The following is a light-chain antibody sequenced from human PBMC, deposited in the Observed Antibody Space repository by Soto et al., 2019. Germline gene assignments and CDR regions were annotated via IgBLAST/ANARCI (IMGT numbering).Light chain of an antibody. V-gene: IGKV3-20*01. CDR3: QRYGGSPPFT. J-gene: IGKJ2*01. Sequence: EIVLTQSPGTLSLSPGERATLSCRASQSVSSSYLAWYQQKPGQAPRLLIYGASSRATGIPDRFSGSGSGTDFTLTISRLEPEDFAVYFCQRYGGSPPFTFGQGTKVEI. CDR1: QSVSSSY. CDR2: GAS.